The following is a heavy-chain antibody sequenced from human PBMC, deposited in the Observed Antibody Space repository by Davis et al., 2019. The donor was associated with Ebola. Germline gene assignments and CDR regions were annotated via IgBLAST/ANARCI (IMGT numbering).Heavy chain of an antibody. J-gene: IGHJ6*04. D-gene: IGHD1-26*01. CDR3: ARSARAYSGYHGMDV. Sequence: PGGSLRLSCAASGFTFDDYAMHWVRQAPGKGLEWVSSISSSSSYIYYADSVKGRFTISRDNAKNSLYLQMNSLRAEDTAVYYCARSARAYSGYHGMDVWGKGTTVTVSS. V-gene: IGHV3-21*01. CDR1: GFTFDDYA. CDR2: ISSSSSYI.